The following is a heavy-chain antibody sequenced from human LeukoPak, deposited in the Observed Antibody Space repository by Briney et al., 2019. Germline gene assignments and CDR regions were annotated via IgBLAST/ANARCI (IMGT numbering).Heavy chain of an antibody. CDR1: GFSFSSYT. CDR3: ARDNVATIHDY. D-gene: IGHD5-12*01. V-gene: IGHV3-21*04. Sequence: GGSLRLSCAASGFSFSSYTMHWVRQAPGKGLEWVSSISSSSRYMYYGDSVRGRFTISRDNAKNSLYLQMNSLRAEDTALYYCARDNVATIHDYWGQGTLVTVSS. J-gene: IGHJ4*02. CDR2: ISSSSRYM.